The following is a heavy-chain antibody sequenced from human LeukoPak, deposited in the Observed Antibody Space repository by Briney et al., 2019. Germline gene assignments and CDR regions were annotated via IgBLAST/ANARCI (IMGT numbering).Heavy chain of an antibody. CDR3: ARHPQGSRALSPDYYMDV. V-gene: IGHV4-59*08. CDR2: IYYSGST. J-gene: IGHJ6*03. D-gene: IGHD5-24*01. CDR1: GGSISSYY. Sequence: SETLSLTCTVPGGSISSYYWSWIRQPPGKGLEWIGYIYYSGSTNYNPSLKSRVTISVDTSKNQFSLKLSSVTAADTAVYYCARHPQGSRALSPDYYMDVWGKGTTVTISS.